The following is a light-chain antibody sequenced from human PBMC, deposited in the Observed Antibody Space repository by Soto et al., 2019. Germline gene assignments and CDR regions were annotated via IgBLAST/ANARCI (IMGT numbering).Light chain of an antibody. CDR2: DVS. V-gene: IGKV3-11*01. J-gene: IGKJ4*01. CDR1: QSISTY. Sequence: EIVLTQSPATLSLSPGEIATLSCRASQSISTYLAWYQQKPGQAPRLLIYDVSKRAAGVPARFSGSGSGTDFTLTISSLAPEEFAVYYCQQRSNWHPGLTFGGGTKVEI. CDR3: QQRSNWHPGLT.